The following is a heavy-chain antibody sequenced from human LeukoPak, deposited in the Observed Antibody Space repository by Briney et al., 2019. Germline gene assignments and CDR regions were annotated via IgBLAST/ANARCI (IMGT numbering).Heavy chain of an antibody. V-gene: IGHV4-38-2*02. Sequence: PSETLSLTCTVSGYSISSGYYWGWIRQPPGKGLEWIGSIYHSGSTNYNPSLKSRVTISVDTSKNQFSLKLSSVTAADTAVYYCARVGSGSYYVKRSAYFQHWGQGTLVTVSS. D-gene: IGHD1-26*01. CDR1: GYSISSGYY. CDR2: IYHSGST. J-gene: IGHJ1*01. CDR3: ARVGSGSYYVKRSAYFQH.